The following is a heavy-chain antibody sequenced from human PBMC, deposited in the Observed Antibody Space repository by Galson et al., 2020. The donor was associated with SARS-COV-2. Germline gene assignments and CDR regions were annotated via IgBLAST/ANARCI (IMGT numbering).Heavy chain of an antibody. CDR1: GYTFTSYG. Sequence: ASVKVSCKASGYTFTSYGISWVRQAPGQGLEWMGWISAYNGNTNYAQKLQGRVTMTTDTSTSTAYMELRSLRSDDTAVYYCARDRGRPFDEPYCSGGSCYSGVAGRLGPDYWGQGTLVTVSS. J-gene: IGHJ4*02. V-gene: IGHV1-18*01. D-gene: IGHD2-15*01. CDR3: ARDRGRPFDEPYCSGGSCYSGVAGRLGPDY. CDR2: ISAYNGNT.